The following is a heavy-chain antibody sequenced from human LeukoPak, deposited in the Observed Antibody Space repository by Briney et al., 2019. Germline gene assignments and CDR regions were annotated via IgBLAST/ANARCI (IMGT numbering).Heavy chain of an antibody. Sequence: GGSLRLSCAASGFTFSSYGMHWVRQAPGKWLEWVAFIRYDGSNKYYADSVKGRFTISRDNSKNTLYLQMNSLRAEDTAVYYCAKDKGFGTGTLDYWGQGTLVTVSS. CDR1: GFTFSSYG. CDR2: IRYDGSNK. CDR3: AKDKGFGTGTLDY. J-gene: IGHJ4*02. D-gene: IGHD1-1*01. V-gene: IGHV3-30*02.